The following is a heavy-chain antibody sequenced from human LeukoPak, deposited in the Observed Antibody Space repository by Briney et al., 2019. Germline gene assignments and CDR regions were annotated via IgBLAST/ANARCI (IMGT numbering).Heavy chain of an antibody. CDR3: AGDNRIASDAFDI. J-gene: IGHJ3*02. D-gene: IGHD2-21*01. Sequence: GGSLRLSCAASGFTVSSNYMSWVRQAPGKGLEWVSVIYSGGSTYYADSEKGRFTISRDNSKNTLYLRMNSLRAEDTAVYYCAGDNRIASDAFDIWGQGTMVTVSS. V-gene: IGHV3-53*01. CDR2: IYSGGST. CDR1: GFTVSSNY.